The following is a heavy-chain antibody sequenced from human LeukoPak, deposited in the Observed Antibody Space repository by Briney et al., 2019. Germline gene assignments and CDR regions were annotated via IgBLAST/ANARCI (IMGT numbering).Heavy chain of an antibody. V-gene: IGHV4-59*01. CDR1: GGSISGYY. Sequence: SETLSLTCTVSGGSISGYYWSWIRHPPGKGLEWIGYIYYSGSTNYNPSLKSRVTISLDMSKNQFSLKLSSVTAADTAVHYCARVLTYGSRTYYFDYWGQGTLVTVSS. CDR2: IYYSGST. J-gene: IGHJ4*02. D-gene: IGHD3-10*01. CDR3: ARVLTYGSRTYYFDY.